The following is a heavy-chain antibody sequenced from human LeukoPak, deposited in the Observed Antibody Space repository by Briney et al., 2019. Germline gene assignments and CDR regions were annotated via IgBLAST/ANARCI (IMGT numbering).Heavy chain of an antibody. J-gene: IGHJ4*02. Sequence: GGSLRLSCTASGFTFGDYAMSWFRQARGKGLEWVGFIRSRAYGGTTEYSASVKGRFTISRDDSKSIAYLQMNSLKTEDTAVYYCTRDLYCSSTSCYSFGVDYWGQGTLVTVSS. CDR3: TRDLYCSSTSCYSFGVDY. CDR2: IRSRAYGGTT. D-gene: IGHD2-2*02. V-gene: IGHV3-49*03. CDR1: GFTFGDYA.